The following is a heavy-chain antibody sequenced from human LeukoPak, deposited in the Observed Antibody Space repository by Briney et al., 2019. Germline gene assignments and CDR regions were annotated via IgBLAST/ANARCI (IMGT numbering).Heavy chain of an antibody. Sequence: SETLSLTCTVSGYSISSGYYWGWIRQPPGKGLEWIGSIYHSGSTYYNPSLKSRVTISVDTSKNQFSLKLSSVTAADTAVNYCARVTGINYWGQGTLVTVSS. CDR2: IYHSGST. CDR3: ARVTGINY. J-gene: IGHJ4*02. CDR1: GYSISSGYY. V-gene: IGHV4-38-2*02. D-gene: IGHD1-20*01.